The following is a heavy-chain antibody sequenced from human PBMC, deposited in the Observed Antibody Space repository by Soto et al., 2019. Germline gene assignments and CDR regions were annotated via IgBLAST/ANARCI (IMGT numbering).Heavy chain of an antibody. CDR2: ISCDGSNK. Sequence: ARGAPGLCSAAPRVTLHRYGMPWGRPGLGKGLEWVAVISCDGSNKYYADSVKGRFTISRDNSKNTLYLQMNSLRAEDTAVYYCAKERSEIYYYHYYMDVPGKGTTVTGS. J-gene: IGHJ6*03. CDR1: RVTLHRYG. V-gene: IGHV3-30*18. CDR3: AKERSEIYYYHYYMDV.